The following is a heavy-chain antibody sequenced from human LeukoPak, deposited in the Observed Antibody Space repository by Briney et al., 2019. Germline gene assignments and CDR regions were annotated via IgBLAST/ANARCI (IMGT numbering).Heavy chain of an antibody. J-gene: IGHJ4*02. CDR3: ARDHVVPTILFDH. Sequence: GGSLRLSCAASGFTFSSYWMGWVRQAPGKGLEWVANIKYDGSEKYYADSVKGRFTISRDNAKNSLYVQMNSLRADDTAVYYCARDHVVPTILFDHWGQGTLVTVSS. V-gene: IGHV3-7*01. CDR1: GFTFSSYW. CDR2: IKYDGSEK. D-gene: IGHD5-12*01.